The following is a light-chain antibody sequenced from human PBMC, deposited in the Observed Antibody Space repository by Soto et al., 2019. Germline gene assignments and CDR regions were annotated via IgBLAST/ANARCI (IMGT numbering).Light chain of an antibody. CDR1: SRDDGGYNY. CDR3: SSYTSSSTPVV. J-gene: IGLJ2*01. Sequence: QSALTQPASVSGSPGQSITISCTGTSRDDGGYNYVSWYQQHPGKAPKLMIYDVSNRPSGVSDRFSGSKSGNTASLTISGLQAEDEADYYCSSYTSSSTPVVFGGGTKLTVL. CDR2: DVS. V-gene: IGLV2-14*01.